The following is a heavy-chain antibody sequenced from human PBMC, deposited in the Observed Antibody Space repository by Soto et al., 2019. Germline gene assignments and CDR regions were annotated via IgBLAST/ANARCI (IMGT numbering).Heavy chain of an antibody. Sequence: SETLSLTCTVSGGSISTRSSYWGWIRQPPGKGLEWIGSIYYIGNTYYNPSLKSRVAISIDSSKTHFSLKLSSVTAADTAVYYCARGGGYGGNLYDYYYGMDVWGQGTTVTVSS. D-gene: IGHD2-21*02. CDR3: ARGGGYGGNLYDYYYGMDV. CDR2: IYYIGNT. CDR1: GGSISTRSSY. V-gene: IGHV4-39*02. J-gene: IGHJ6*02.